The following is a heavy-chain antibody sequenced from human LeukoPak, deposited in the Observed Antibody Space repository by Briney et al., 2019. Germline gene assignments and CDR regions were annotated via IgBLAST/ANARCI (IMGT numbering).Heavy chain of an antibody. J-gene: IGHJ1*01. V-gene: IGHV4-34*01. CDR1: GGSFSGYY. D-gene: IGHD2-2*01. Sequence: SGTLSLTCAVYGGSFSGYYWSWIRQPPGKGLEWIGEINHSGSTNYNPSLKSRVTISVDTSKNQFSLKLSSVTAADTAVYYCARRGVPAAIRYFQHWGQGTLVTVSS. CDR2: INHSGST. CDR3: ARRGVPAAIRYFQH.